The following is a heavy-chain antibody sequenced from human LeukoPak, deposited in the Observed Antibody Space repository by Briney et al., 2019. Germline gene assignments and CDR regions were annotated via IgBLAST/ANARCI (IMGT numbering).Heavy chain of an antibody. Sequence: GGSLRLSCAASGFTFSSYAMHWVRQAPGKGLEWVAVISYDGSNKYYADSVKGRFTISRDNSKNTLYLQMNSLRAEDTAVYYCARMGWELSADWFDPWGQGTLVIVSS. CDR1: GFTFSSYA. CDR3: ARMGWELSADWFDP. J-gene: IGHJ5*02. D-gene: IGHD1-26*01. CDR2: ISYDGSNK. V-gene: IGHV3-30-3*01.